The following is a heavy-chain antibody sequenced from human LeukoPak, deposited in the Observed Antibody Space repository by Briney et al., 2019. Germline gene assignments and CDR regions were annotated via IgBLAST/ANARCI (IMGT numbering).Heavy chain of an antibody. V-gene: IGHV4-59*08. J-gene: IGHJ4*02. CDR2: IYFSGST. CDR1: GGSISSYY. Sequence: PSETLSPTCTVSGGSISSYYWSWIRQPPGKGLEWIGYIYFSGSTDYNPSLKSRVTISVDTSKNQFSLKLSSVTAADTAVYYCARSEYSSSSGHFDYWGQGTLVTVSS. CDR3: ARSEYSSSSGHFDY. D-gene: IGHD6-6*01.